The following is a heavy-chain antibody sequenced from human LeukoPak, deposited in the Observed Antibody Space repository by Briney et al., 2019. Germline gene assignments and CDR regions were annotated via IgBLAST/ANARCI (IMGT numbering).Heavy chain of an antibody. V-gene: IGHV3-66*01. CDR3: ARRPDYGGTPTFDY. D-gene: IGHD4-23*01. J-gene: IGHJ4*02. Sequence: GGSLRLSCAASGLTASSNYMSWVRQAPGKGLEWVSVIYSDGSTYYADSVKGRFTISRDNSKNTVYLQMNSLTAEDTAVYFCARRPDYGGTPTFDYWGQETLVTVSS. CDR1: GLTASSNY. CDR2: IYSDGST.